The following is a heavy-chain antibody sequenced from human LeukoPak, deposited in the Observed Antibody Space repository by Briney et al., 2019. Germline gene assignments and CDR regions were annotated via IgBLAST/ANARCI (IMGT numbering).Heavy chain of an antibody. CDR1: GVSISSGSYY. J-gene: IGHJ4*02. CDR2: IYHRGST. D-gene: IGHD6-6*01. V-gene: IGHV4-61*10. CDR3: AGFEYSSSN. Sequence: PSEALSLTCTVSGVSISSGSYYWSWIRQPAGKGLEWIGYIYHRGSTYYHPSLKSRVTISVYRSKNQFSLTLSSVTAADTAVYYCAGFEYSSSNWGQGTLGTVSS.